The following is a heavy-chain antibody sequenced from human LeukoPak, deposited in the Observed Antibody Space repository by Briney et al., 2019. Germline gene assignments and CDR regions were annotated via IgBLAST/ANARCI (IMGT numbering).Heavy chain of an antibody. V-gene: IGHV3-66*01. Sequence: GGSLRLSCAASGFTVSSNYMSWVRQAPGKGLEWVSVIYSGGSTYYADSVKGRFTISRDNSKNTLYLQMNSLRAEDTAVYYCAKGEPKRTIFGVVRVPPFDYWGQGTLVTVSS. D-gene: IGHD3-3*01. CDR2: IYSGGST. CDR3: AKGEPKRTIFGVVRVPPFDY. J-gene: IGHJ4*02. CDR1: GFTVSSNY.